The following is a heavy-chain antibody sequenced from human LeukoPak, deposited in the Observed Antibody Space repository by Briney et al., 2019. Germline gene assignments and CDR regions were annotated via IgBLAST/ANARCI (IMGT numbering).Heavy chain of an antibody. V-gene: IGHV3-15*05. Sequence: EGSLRLSCAGSGFTFSNAWMNWVRQAPGKGLEWVGRMKSHPDGGTTDYTAPVRGRFSISRDDSKNTVYLEIKSLKTEDTAVYYCATGGYFFDFWGQGTLVTVPS. CDR1: GFTFSNAW. CDR2: MKSHPDGGTT. J-gene: IGHJ4*02. CDR3: ATGGYFFDF.